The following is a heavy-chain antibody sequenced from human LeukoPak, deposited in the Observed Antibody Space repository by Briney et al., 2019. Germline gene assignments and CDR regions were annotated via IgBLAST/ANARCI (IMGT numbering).Heavy chain of an antibody. CDR3: ARGHVVVPAATGNYYYYYYMDV. CDR2: IKQDGSEK. Sequence: GGSLRLSCAASGFTFSSYWMSWVRQAPGKGLEWVANIKQDGSEKYYVDSVKGRFTISRDNAKNSPYLQMNSLRAEDTAVYYCARGHVVVPAATGNYYYYYYMDVWGKGTTVTVSS. D-gene: IGHD2-2*01. J-gene: IGHJ6*03. V-gene: IGHV3-7*01. CDR1: GFTFSSYW.